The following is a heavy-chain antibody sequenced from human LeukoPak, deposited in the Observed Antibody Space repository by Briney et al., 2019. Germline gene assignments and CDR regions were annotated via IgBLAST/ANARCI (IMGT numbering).Heavy chain of an antibody. Sequence: QAGGSLRLSCAASGLTFSSYGMSWVRQAPGRGLEWVSAISTTGGTTYYADSVRGRFTISRDNAKNSLYLQMNSLRAEDTAVYYCARDPKPITIFGVVISNWFDPWGQGTLVTVSS. D-gene: IGHD3-3*01. J-gene: IGHJ5*02. V-gene: IGHV3-23*01. CDR2: ISTTGGTT. CDR3: ARDPKPITIFGVVISNWFDP. CDR1: GLTFSSYG.